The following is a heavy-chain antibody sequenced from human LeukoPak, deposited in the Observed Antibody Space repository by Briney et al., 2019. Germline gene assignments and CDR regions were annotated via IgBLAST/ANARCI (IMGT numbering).Heavy chain of an antibody. V-gene: IGHV4-59*08. J-gene: IGHJ4*02. CDR1: GGSISSYY. D-gene: IGHD1-26*01. Sequence: SETLSLTCTVSGGSISSYYWSWIRQPPGKGLEWIGYIYYSGSTNYNPSLKSRVTISVDTSKNQFSLKLSSVTAADTAVYYCARHPSGSPPYYLDYWGQGTLVTVSS. CDR3: ARHPSGSPPYYLDY. CDR2: IYYSGST.